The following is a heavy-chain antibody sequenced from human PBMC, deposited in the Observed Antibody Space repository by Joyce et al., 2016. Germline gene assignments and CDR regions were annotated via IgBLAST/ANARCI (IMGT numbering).Heavy chain of an antibody. J-gene: IGHJ4*02. CDR2: ISYNVVYK. Sequence: QVQLVESGGGVVQPGRSLRLSCAPSGLTPSNYGVHGVRQAPGKGVEWVAVISYNVVYKYYADSVKGRFTISRDNSKNTVFLEMNSLRTEDTAVYYCAKSLTATYSSGWFLDYWGQGTLVTVSS. CDR3: AKSLTATYSSGWFLDY. V-gene: IGHV3-30*18. D-gene: IGHD6-25*01. CDR1: GLTPSNYG.